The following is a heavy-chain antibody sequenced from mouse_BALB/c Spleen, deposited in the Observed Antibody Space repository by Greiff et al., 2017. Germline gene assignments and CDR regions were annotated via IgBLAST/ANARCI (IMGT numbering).Heavy chain of an antibody. Sequence: VQLQQSGAELVRPGTSVKISCKASGYTFTNYWLGWVKQRPGHGLEWIGDIYPGGGYTNYNEKFKGKATLTADTSSSTAYMQRSSLTSEDSAVYFCARKGLGAWFAYWGQGTLVTVSA. CDR3: ARKGLGAWFAY. CDR2: IYPGGGYT. D-gene: IGHD4-1*01. J-gene: IGHJ3*01. CDR1: GYTFTNYW. V-gene: IGHV1-63*02.